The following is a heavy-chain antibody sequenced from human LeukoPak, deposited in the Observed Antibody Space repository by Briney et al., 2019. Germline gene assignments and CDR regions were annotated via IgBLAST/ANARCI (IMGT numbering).Heavy chain of an antibody. J-gene: IGHJ4*02. CDR3: AKVRWDNSGWYYLDD. CDR2: ITYDGSNK. V-gene: IGHV3-30*18. D-gene: IGHD6-19*01. Sequence: GRSLRLSCAASGFSSKDYNMHWARQAPGKGLEWVAVITYDGSNKYYTDSVKGRFTISRDNSKSTLYLQMNSLRAEDTAVYYCAKVRWDNSGWYYLDDWGQGTLVTVSS. CDR1: GFSSKDYN.